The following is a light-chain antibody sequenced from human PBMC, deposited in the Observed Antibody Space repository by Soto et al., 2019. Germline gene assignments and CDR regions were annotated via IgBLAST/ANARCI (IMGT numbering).Light chain of an antibody. J-gene: IGLJ1*01. CDR3: AAWDDSLNGYV. CDR2: SNN. V-gene: IGLV1-44*01. CDR1: SSNIGSNA. Sequence: QSVLTPPPSASGSTGQRVAFSCSGGSSNIGSNAVNWYQQLPGTAPKVLIYSNNQRPSGVPDRFSASKSGTSASLAISGLQSEDEADYYCAAWDDSLNGYVFGTGTKVTVL.